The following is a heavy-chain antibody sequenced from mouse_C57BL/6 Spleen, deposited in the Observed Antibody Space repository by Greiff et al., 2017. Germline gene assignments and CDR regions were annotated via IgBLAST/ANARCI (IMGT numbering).Heavy chain of an antibody. D-gene: IGHD1-1*02. Sequence: VQLQQSGAELVKPGASVKISCKASGYAFSSYWMNWVKQRPGKGLEWIGQIYPGDGDTNYNGKFKGKATLTADKSSSTAYMQLSSLTSEDSAVYFCARSDYGDYFDYWGQGTTLTVSS. CDR1: GYAFSSYW. V-gene: IGHV1-80*01. CDR2: IYPGDGDT. J-gene: IGHJ2*01. CDR3: ARSDYGDYFDY.